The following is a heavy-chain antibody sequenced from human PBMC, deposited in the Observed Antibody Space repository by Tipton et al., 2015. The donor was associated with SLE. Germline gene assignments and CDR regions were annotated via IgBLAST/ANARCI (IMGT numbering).Heavy chain of an antibody. J-gene: IGHJ4*02. CDR3: ARVRGMGSSGYGFDY. CDR2: IYYSGST. D-gene: IGHD3-22*01. Sequence: LRLSCTVSGGSISSSSYYWSWIRQPPGKGLEWIGYIYYSGSTNYNPSLKSRVTISVDTSKNQFSLKLSSVTAADTAVYYCARVRGMGSSGYGFDYWGQGTLVTVSS. V-gene: IGHV4-61*01. CDR1: GGSISSSSYY.